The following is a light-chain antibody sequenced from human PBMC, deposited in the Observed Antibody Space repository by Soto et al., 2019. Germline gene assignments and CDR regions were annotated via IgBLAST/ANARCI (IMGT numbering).Light chain of an antibody. CDR3: QQYDTSPQA. CDR1: QSVSRSY. CDR2: AAS. Sequence: EIVLTQSPATLSLSPGERATLSCRASQSVSRSYLAWYQQTPGQAPRLLIYAASSRATGIPDRFSGSGSGTDFTLTISRLEPEDFAVYYCQQYDTSPQAFGPGTKVDIK. J-gene: IGKJ3*01. V-gene: IGKV3-20*01.